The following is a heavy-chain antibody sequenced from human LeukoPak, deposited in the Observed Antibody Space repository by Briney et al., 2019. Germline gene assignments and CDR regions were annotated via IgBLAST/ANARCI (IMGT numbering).Heavy chain of an antibody. Sequence: SETLSLTCTVSGGSISSFYWSLIRQAPGKGLECIGYIFHNGDINYNPSLKSRVTITMDTSKNQFSLRLSSVTAADTAVYFCASTARLFQHWGQGALVTVSS. V-gene: IGHV4-59*08. CDR3: ASTARLFQH. CDR2: IFHNGDI. CDR1: GGSISSFY. J-gene: IGHJ4*02. D-gene: IGHD6-25*01.